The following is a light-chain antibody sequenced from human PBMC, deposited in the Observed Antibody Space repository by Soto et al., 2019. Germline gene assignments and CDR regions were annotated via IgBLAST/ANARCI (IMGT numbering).Light chain of an antibody. Sequence: QSALTQPASVSGSPGQSITISCTGTISDVGGYNYVSWYQQHPGKAPKLMIYDVSNRPSGVPNRFSGSKSGNTASLTISGLQAEDEADYYCSSYTSSSTLYVFGTGTKVTVL. CDR3: SSYTSSSTLYV. CDR1: ISDVGGYNY. V-gene: IGLV2-14*01. J-gene: IGLJ1*01. CDR2: DVS.